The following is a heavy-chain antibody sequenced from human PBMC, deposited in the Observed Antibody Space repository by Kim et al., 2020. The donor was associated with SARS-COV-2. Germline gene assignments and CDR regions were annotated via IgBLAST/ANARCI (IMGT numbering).Heavy chain of an antibody. D-gene: IGHD6-13*01. J-gene: IGHJ4*02. V-gene: IGHV1-18*04. CDR3: ATTFSFINSWYYFDY. CDR1: GYTSSNYG. Sequence: ASVKVSCKLSGYTSSNYGISWVRQAPGQGLEWMGWINTLSLHTNSVDKFQDRVTMTTVPSTNTVSMELRSLTSDDTAVYYCATTFSFINSWYYFDYWGQGTLVTVSS. CDR2: INTLSLHT.